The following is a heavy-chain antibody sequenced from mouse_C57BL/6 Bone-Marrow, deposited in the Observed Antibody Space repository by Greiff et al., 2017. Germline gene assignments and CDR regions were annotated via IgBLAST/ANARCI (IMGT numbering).Heavy chain of an antibody. CDR2: IDPENGDT. CDR3: TGYYSNYGYAMGY. J-gene: IGHJ4*01. D-gene: IGHD2-5*01. Sequence: VQLQQSGAELVRPGASVKLSCTASGFNIKDDYMHWVKQRPEQGLEWIGWIDPENGDTEYASKFQGKATITADTSSNTAYLQLSSLTSEDTAVYYCTGYYSNYGYAMGYWGQGTSVTVSS. V-gene: IGHV14-4*01. CDR1: GFNIKDDY.